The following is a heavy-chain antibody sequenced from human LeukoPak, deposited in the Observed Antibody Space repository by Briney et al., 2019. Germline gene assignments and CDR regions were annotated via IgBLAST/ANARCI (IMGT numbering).Heavy chain of an antibody. CDR2: INPSGGST. CDR3: ARSRSSGWHDF. J-gene: IGHJ4*02. Sequence: ASVKVSCKASGYTFTSYYMHWVRQAPGQGPEWMGIINPSGGSTTFAQKFQGRVTMTRDASTSTVYLELSSLRSEDTAVYYCARSRSSGWHDFWGQGTLVIVSS. D-gene: IGHD6-19*01. CDR1: GYTFTSYY. V-gene: IGHV1-46*01.